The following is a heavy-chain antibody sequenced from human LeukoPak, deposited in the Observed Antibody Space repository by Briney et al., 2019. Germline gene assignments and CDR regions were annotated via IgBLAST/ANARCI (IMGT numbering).Heavy chain of an antibody. D-gene: IGHD2-15*01. Sequence: SQTLSLTCTVSGGSISSGDYYWSWIRQPPGKGLEWNGYIYYRGSTYYNPSIKTRFPISVDTSKHQFSLKLSSVTAADTAVYYCARVRCSGGSCYTFDYWGQGTLVTVSS. J-gene: IGHJ4*02. CDR3: ARVRCSGGSCYTFDY. V-gene: IGHV4-30-4*01. CDR1: GGSISSGDYY. CDR2: IYYRGST.